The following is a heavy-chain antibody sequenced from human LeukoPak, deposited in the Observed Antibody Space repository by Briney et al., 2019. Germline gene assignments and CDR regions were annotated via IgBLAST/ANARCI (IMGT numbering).Heavy chain of an antibody. J-gene: IGHJ6*02. Sequence: SETLSLTCAVYGGSFSGYYWSWIRQPPGKGLEWIGEINHSGSTNYNPSLKSRVTISVDTSKNQFSLKLSSVTAADTAVYYCARLPFRGFTHYYYGMDVWGQGTTVTVSS. CDR2: INHSGST. CDR3: ARLPFRGFTHYYYGMDV. CDR1: GGSFSGYY. D-gene: IGHD5-12*01. V-gene: IGHV4-34*01.